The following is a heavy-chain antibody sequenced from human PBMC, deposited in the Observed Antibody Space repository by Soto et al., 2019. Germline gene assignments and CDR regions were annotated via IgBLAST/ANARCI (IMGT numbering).Heavy chain of an antibody. J-gene: IGHJ4*02. CDR3: VRCWGDSRSGAEMWY. V-gene: IGHV6-1*01. CDR2: TYYRSKWYN. Sequence: SQTRSLTFAMSVVSASSDLFVSNWTTPSPSRVLEWLGRTYYRSKWYNDYAVSVRSRITISPDTSKNHFSLQLNSVTREDTAVFYCVRCWGDSRSGAEMWYWGPGTLLTVST. D-gene: IGHD6-25*01. CDR1: VVSASSDLFV.